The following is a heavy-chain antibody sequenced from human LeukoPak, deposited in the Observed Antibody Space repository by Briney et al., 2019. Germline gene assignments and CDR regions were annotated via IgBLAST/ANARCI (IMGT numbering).Heavy chain of an antibody. V-gene: IGHV3-20*04. D-gene: IGHD2-2*01. CDR3: ARGWGCRSTTCFAYRYYYYMDV. Sequence: GGSLRLSCTASGFSFHDYCMSWVRQSPGKGLDWISGINWIGGRTGYADSVKGRFTISRDNAKNSLYLQMNSLRAEDTAVYYCARGWGCRSTTCFAYRYYYYMDVWGKGTTVTVSS. J-gene: IGHJ6*03. CDR1: GFSFHDYC. CDR2: INWIGGRT.